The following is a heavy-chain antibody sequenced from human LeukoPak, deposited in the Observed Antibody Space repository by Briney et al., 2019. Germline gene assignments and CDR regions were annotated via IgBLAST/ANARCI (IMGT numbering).Heavy chain of an antibody. J-gene: IGHJ4*02. CDR1: GFNFGDYA. Sequence: GGSLRLSCTTSGFNFGDYAMTWVRQAPGKGLEWVSYISDTGSTIYYADSVEGRFTISRDNAKNSLYLQMNSLRAEDTAVYYCARDSSSWYFDYWGQGTLVTVSS. CDR2: ISDTGSTI. V-gene: IGHV3-48*03. CDR3: ARDSSSWYFDY. D-gene: IGHD6-13*01.